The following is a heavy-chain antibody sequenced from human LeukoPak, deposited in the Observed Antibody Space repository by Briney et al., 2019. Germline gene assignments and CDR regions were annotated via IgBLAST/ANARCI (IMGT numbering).Heavy chain of an antibody. D-gene: IGHD3-10*01. J-gene: IGHJ3*02. CDR2: IYYSGST. Sequence: SETLSLTCTVSGGSISSSSHYWGWIRQPPGKGLEWIGSIYYSGSTYYNPSLKSRVTISVDMSKNQCSLRLSSVTAADTALYYCARLTGSAIWGQGTMVTVSS. CDR3: ARLTGSAI. V-gene: IGHV4-39*01. CDR1: GGSISSSSHY.